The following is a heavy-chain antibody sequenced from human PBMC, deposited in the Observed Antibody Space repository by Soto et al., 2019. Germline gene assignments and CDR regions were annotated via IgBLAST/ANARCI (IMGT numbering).Heavy chain of an antibody. CDR3: AKGVTMRGLDYFDD. CDR2: ISGSGGST. V-gene: IGHV3-23*01. J-gene: IGHJ4*02. D-gene: IGHD3-22*01. CDR1: GFPFSSYA. Sequence: PGGSLRLSCAACGFPFSSYAMSWVRQAPGKGLEWVSAISGSGGSTYYADSVKGRFTISRDNPKNTLYLQMKSLRAEDTAVYYCAKGVTMRGLDYFDDWGQGTLVTVSS.